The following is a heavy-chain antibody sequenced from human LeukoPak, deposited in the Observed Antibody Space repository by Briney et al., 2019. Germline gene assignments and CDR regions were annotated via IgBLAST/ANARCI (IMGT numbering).Heavy chain of an antibody. V-gene: IGHV1-69*04. Sequence: SVKVSCKASGGTFSSYAISWVRQAPGQGLEWMGRIIPILGIANYAQKFQGRVTITADKSTSTAYMELSSLRSDDTAVYYCARGGRFLGYPNWFDPWGQGTLVTVSS. CDR2: IIPILGIA. D-gene: IGHD3-3*01. J-gene: IGHJ5*02. CDR1: GGTFSSYA. CDR3: ARGGRFLGYPNWFDP.